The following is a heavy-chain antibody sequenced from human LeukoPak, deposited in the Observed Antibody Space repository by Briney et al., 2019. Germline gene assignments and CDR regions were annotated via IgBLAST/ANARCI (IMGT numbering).Heavy chain of an antibody. CDR3: AREVYSSSFLFFGY. D-gene: IGHD6-6*01. Sequence: SETLSLTCTVSGGSISSHYWSWIRQPPGKGLEWIGYIYYSGSTNYNPSLKSRVTISVDTSKNQFSLKLSSVTAADTAVYYCAREVYSSSFLFFGYWGQGTLVTVSS. CDR2: IYYSGST. V-gene: IGHV4-59*11. J-gene: IGHJ4*02. CDR1: GGSISSHY.